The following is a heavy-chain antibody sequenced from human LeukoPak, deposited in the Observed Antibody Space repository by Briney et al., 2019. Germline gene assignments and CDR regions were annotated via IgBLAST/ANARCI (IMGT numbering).Heavy chain of an antibody. Sequence: RSGGSLRLSCAASGFTFSDYWMSWVRQAPGKGLEWVANIKEDGSEKYYVGSVKGRFTISRDNAKNSLYLQMNSLRVEDTAVYYCARAPRGIAANLCFDYWGQGTLVTVSS. D-gene: IGHD2-15*01. CDR1: GFTFSDYW. CDR2: IKEDGSEK. CDR3: ARAPRGIAANLCFDY. V-gene: IGHV3-7*01. J-gene: IGHJ4*02.